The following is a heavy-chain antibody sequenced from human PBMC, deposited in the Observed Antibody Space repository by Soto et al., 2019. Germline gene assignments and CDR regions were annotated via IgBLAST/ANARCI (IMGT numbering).Heavy chain of an antibody. CDR3: ARGRGYCTNGVCYDHDAFDL. CDR2: MNPNSGNT. Sequence: QVQLVQSGAEVKKPGASVKVSCKASGYTFTSYDINWVRQATGQGLEWMGWMNPNSGNTGYAQKFQGRVTMTRNTSISTAYMELSRLRSEDTAVYYCARGRGYCTNGVCYDHDAFDLWGQGTMVTVSS. D-gene: IGHD2-8*01. J-gene: IGHJ3*01. CDR1: GYTFTSYD. V-gene: IGHV1-8*01.